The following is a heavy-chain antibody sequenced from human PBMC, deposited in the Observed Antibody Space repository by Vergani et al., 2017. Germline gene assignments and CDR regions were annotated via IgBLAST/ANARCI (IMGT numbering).Heavy chain of an antibody. CDR3: VRGGGMDTAMVTFFDY. CDR1: GFTFSSYS. J-gene: IGHJ4*02. Sequence: EVQLVESGGGLVKPGGSLRLSCAASGFTFSSYSMNWVRQAPGKGLEWVSSISSSSSYIYYADSVKGRFTISRDNAKNSLYLQMNSLRAEDTAVYYCVRGGGMDTAMVTFFDYWGQGTLVTVSS. CDR2: ISSSSSYI. V-gene: IGHV3-21*01. D-gene: IGHD5-18*01.